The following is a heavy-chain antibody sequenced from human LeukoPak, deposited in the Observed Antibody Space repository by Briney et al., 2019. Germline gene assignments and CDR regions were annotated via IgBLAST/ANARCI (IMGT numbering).Heavy chain of an antibody. CDR1: GASISSDGYY. D-gene: IGHD4-17*01. V-gene: IGHV4-31*03. CDR3: ARGVENGDHGDF. CDR2: IYRSGSA. Sequence: SETLSLTCTVSGASISSDGYYWNWIRQHPGKGLEWIGYIYRSGSASYNPSLKSRVTISVDMSKNQFSLKLSSLTAADTAIYYCARGVENGDHGDFWGQGTLVTVSS. J-gene: IGHJ4*02.